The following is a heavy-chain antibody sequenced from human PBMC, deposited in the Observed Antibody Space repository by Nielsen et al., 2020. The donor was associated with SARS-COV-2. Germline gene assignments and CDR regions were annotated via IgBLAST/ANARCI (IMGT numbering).Heavy chain of an antibody. J-gene: IGHJ4*02. V-gene: IGHV3-30*18. CDR2: ISYDGSNK. CDR3: AKGMGDGYNLAY. Sequence: GESLKISCAASGFTFSSYGMHWVRQAPGKGLEWVAVISYDGSNKYYADSVKGRFTISRDNSKNTLYLQMNSLRAEDTAVYYCAKGMGDGYNLAYWGQGTLVTVSS. D-gene: IGHD5-24*01. CDR1: GFTFSSYG.